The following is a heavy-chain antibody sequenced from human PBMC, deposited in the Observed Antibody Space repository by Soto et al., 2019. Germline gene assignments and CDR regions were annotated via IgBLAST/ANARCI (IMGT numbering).Heavy chain of an antibody. CDR2: IVVGSGNT. V-gene: IGHV1-58*02. Sequence: ASVKVSCKASGFTFTSSAMQWVRQARGQRLEWIGWIVVGSGNTNYAQKFQERVTITRDMSTSTAYMELSSLRSEDTAVYYCAASGIFYGDGEDYWGQGTLVTVSS. J-gene: IGHJ4*02. CDR3: AASGIFYGDGEDY. D-gene: IGHD4-17*01. CDR1: GFTFTSSA.